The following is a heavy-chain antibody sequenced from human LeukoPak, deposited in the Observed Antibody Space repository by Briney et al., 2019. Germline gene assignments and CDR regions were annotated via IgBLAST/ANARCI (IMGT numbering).Heavy chain of an antibody. Sequence: NPSETLSLTCTVSGGSISSYYWSWIRQPPGKGLEWIGYIYYSGSTNYNPSLKSRVTISVDTSKNQFSLKLSSVTAADTAAYYCARTVVAATPLLDYWGQGTLVTVSS. CDR3: ARTVVAATPLLDY. V-gene: IGHV4-59*01. CDR2: IYYSGST. J-gene: IGHJ4*02. CDR1: GGSISSYY. D-gene: IGHD2-15*01.